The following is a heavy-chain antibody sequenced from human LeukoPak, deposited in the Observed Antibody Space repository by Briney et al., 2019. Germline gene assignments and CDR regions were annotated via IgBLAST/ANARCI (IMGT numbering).Heavy chain of an antibody. D-gene: IGHD6-13*01. CDR1: GGSISSYY. CDR2: IYTSGTT. J-gene: IGHJ5*02. V-gene: IGHV4-4*07. CDR3: ARDRPAIAAAGKWFDP. Sequence: SETLSLTCTVSGGSISSYYWSWIRQPAGKGLEWIGRIYTSGTTNYHPSLKSRVTMSVDTSKNQFSLKLTSVTAADTAVYYCARDRPAIAAAGKWFDPWGQGTLVTVFS.